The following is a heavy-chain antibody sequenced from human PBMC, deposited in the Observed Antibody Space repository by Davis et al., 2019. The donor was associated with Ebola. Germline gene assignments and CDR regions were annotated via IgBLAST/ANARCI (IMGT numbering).Heavy chain of an antibody. CDR1: GGTFSSYA. D-gene: IGHD2-15*01. CDR3: ASLGYCSGGSCYRGSTTGMDV. Sequence: SVKASCKASGGTFSSYAISWVRQAPGQGLEWMGGIIPIFGTANYAQKFQGRVTITADKSTSTAYMELSRLRSEDTAVYYCASLGYCSGGSCYRGSTTGMDVWGQGTTVTVSS. J-gene: IGHJ6*02. V-gene: IGHV1-69*06. CDR2: IIPIFGTA.